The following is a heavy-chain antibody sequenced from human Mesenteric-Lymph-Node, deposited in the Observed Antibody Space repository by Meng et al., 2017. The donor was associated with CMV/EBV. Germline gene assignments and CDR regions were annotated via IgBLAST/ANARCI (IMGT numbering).Heavy chain of an antibody. CDR3: ARMSLIVGSIHDAFDM. J-gene: IGHJ3*02. Sequence: SETLSLTCTVSGGSISSSSYYWSWIRQPPGKGLEWIGYINYSGSTKYNPSLKSRVTISVDTSKNQFSLKLKSVTAADTAVYYCARMSLIVGSIHDAFDMWGQGTMVTVSS. D-gene: IGHD1-26*01. V-gene: IGHV4-61*01. CDR2: INYSGST. CDR1: GGSISSSSYY.